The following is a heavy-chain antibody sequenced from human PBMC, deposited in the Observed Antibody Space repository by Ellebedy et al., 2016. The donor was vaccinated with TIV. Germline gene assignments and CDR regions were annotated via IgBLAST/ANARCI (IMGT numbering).Heavy chain of an antibody. V-gene: IGHV3-49*04. CDR2: IRSKAYGGTT. Sequence: GGSLRLSXTASGFTFGDYAMSWVRQAPGKGLEGVSFIRSKAYGGTTEYAASVKGRFTISRDDSKSIAYLQMNSLKAVDTAVYYCTRDLNTLAAAGTGIYYSTMDVWGQGTTVTVSS. CDR3: TRDLNTLAAAGTGIYYSTMDV. J-gene: IGHJ6*02. D-gene: IGHD6-13*01. CDR1: GFTFGDYA.